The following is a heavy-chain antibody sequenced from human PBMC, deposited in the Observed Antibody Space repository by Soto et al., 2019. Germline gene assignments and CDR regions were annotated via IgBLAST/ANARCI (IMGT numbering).Heavy chain of an antibody. CDR2: IWYDGSNK. J-gene: IGHJ4*02. CDR3: ARELDDSSGYSFFDY. D-gene: IGHD3-22*01. Sequence: QVQLVESGGGVVQPGRSLRLSCAASGFTFSSYGMHWVRQAPGKGLEWVAVIWYDGSNKYYADSVKGRFTISRDNSKNTLYLQMNSLRAEDTAVYYCARELDDSSGYSFFDYWGQGTLVTVSS. V-gene: IGHV3-33*01. CDR1: GFTFSSYG.